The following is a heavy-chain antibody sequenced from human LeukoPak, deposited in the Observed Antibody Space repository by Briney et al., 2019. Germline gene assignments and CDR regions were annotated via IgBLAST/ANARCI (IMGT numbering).Heavy chain of an antibody. V-gene: IGHV3-23*01. Sequence: GGSLRLSCAASGFTFSSYAMNWVRQAPGKGLEWVSTISGSGGNTYYADSVKGRFTISRDNSKNTPYLQMNSLRAEDTAVYYCAKVGIFGVVIIAHYFDYWGQGTLVTVSS. J-gene: IGHJ4*02. D-gene: IGHD3-3*01. CDR1: GFTFSSYA. CDR3: AKVGIFGVVIIAHYFDY. CDR2: ISGSGGNT.